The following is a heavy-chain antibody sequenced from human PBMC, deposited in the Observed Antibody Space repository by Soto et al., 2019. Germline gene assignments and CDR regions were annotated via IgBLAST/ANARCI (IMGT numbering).Heavy chain of an antibody. J-gene: IGHJ5*02. CDR1: GFNFRTYG. V-gene: IGHV3-30*03. Sequence: PGGSLRLSCVASGFNFRTYGMHWVRQAPGKGLEWVANIFYDGISKYYADAVRGRFSVTRDNSKNTLDLQMTSLKEKDTAVYYCARAPHQWPTPSLHPWGQAPPVTASP. D-gene: IGHD6-19*01. CDR3: ARAPHQWPTPSLHP. CDR2: IFYDGISK.